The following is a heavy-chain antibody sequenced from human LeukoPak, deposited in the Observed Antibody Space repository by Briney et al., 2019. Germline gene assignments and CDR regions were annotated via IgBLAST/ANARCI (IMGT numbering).Heavy chain of an antibody. CDR3: AKGPSKAAAGINWFDP. CDR1: GFTFSSYS. J-gene: IGHJ5*02. V-gene: IGHV3-21*04. Sequence: GGSLRLSCAASGFTFSSYSMNWVRQAPGKGLEWVSSISSSSTYINYVDSVKGRFTISRDNAKNSLYLQMNSLRAEDTAVYYCAKGPSKAAAGINWFDPWGQGTLVTVSS. D-gene: IGHD6-13*01. CDR2: ISSSSTYI.